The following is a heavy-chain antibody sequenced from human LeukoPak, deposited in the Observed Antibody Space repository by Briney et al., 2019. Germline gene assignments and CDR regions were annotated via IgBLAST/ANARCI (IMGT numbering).Heavy chain of an antibody. CDR1: GYTFTSYG. D-gene: IGHD2/OR15-2a*01. Sequence: ASVKVSCKASGYTFTSYGISWVRQAPGQGLEWMGIINPSGGSTSYAQKFQGRVTMTRDTSTSTVYMELSSLRSGDTAVYYCARNSNAKRYFDYWGQGTLVTVSS. J-gene: IGHJ4*02. CDR2: INPSGGST. V-gene: IGHV1-46*01. CDR3: ARNSNAKRYFDY.